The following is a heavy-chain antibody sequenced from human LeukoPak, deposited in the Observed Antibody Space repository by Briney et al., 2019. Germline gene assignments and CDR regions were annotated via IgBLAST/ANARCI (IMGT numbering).Heavy chain of an antibody. J-gene: IGHJ4*02. Sequence: PGGSLRLSCAASGFTFSTYGMHWVRQAPGKGLEWVAVISYDGNNEYYADSVKGRFTISRDNSKNTLYLQMNSLRAEDTAVYYCARGYNAPSDSWGQGTLVTVSS. CDR2: ISYDGNNE. CDR3: ARGYNAPSDS. CDR1: GFTFSTYG. V-gene: IGHV3-33*01. D-gene: IGHD1-1*01.